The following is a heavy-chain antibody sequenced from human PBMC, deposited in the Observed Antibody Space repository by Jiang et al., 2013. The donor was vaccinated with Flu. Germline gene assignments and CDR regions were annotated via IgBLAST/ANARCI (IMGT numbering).Heavy chain of an antibody. CDR1: GGSISSSSYY. J-gene: IGHJ4*02. CDR3: ARIRYSSSVN. V-gene: IGHV4-39*01. CDR2: IYYSGST. Sequence: LLKPSETLSLTCTVSGGSISSSSYYWGWIRQPPGKGLEWIGSIYYSGSTYYNPSLKSRVTISVDTSKNQFSLKLSSVTAADTAVYYCARIRYSSSVNWGQGTLVTVSS. D-gene: IGHD6-6*01.